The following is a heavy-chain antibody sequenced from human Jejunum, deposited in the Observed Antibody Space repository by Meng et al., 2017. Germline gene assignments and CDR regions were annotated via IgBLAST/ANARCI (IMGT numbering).Heavy chain of an antibody. CDR1: GFTFSSHE. CDR2: NTSSGSTI. D-gene: IGHD6-19*01. CDR3: ARQMIPHSSGWYP. J-gene: IGHJ5*02. Sequence: GESLKISCAAAGFTFSSHEMNWVRQAPGKGLEWVSYNTSSGSTIYYADSVRGRFTISRDNAKNSLFLQMNSLRAEDTAVYYCARQMIPHSSGWYPWGQGTLVTVSS. V-gene: IGHV3-48*03.